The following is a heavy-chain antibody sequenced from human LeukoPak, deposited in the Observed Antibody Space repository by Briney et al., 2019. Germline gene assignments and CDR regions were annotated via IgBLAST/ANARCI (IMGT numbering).Heavy chain of an antibody. Sequence: PGGSLRLSCAASGFTSDDYGMSWVRQAPGKGLEWVSVIYSGGSTFYADSVKGRFTISRDNSKNTLYLQMNSLRAEDTAVYYCARGGESFLGIAAAGRFDYWGQGTLVTVSS. J-gene: IGHJ4*02. CDR3: ARGGESFLGIAAAGRFDY. CDR1: GFTSDDYG. CDR2: IYSGGST. V-gene: IGHV3-53*01. D-gene: IGHD6-13*01.